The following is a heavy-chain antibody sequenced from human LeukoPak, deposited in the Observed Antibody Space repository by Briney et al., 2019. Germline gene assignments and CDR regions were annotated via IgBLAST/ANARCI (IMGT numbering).Heavy chain of an antibody. CDR1: GGSFSGYY. D-gene: IGHD2-2*01. CDR2: INHSGST. Sequence: SETLSLTCAVYGGSFSGYYWSWIRQPPGKGLEWIEEINHSGSTNYNPSLKSRVTISVDTSKNQFSLKQSSVTAADTAVYYCARDIVVVPAATRGRWFDPWGQGTLVTVSS. CDR3: ARDIVVVPAATRGRWFDP. J-gene: IGHJ5*02. V-gene: IGHV4-34*01.